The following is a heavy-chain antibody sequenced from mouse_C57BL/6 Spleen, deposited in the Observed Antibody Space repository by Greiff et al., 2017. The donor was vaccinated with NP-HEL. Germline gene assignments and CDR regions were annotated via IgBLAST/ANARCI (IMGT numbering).Heavy chain of an antibody. CDR1: GYTFTSYW. CDR2: INPSNGGT. D-gene: IGHD1-1*01. Sequence: QVQLQQPGTELVKPGASVKLSCKASGYTFTSYWMHWVKQRPGQGLEWIGNINPSNGGTNYNEKFKSKATLTVDKSSSTAYMQHSSLTSEDSAVYYCARNGNYYGSTPFYAMDYWGQGTSVTVSS. V-gene: IGHV1-53*01. CDR3: ARNGNYYGSTPFYAMDY. J-gene: IGHJ4*01.